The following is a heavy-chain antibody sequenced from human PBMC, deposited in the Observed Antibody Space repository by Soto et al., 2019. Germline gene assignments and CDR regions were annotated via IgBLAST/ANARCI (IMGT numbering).Heavy chain of an antibody. CDR3: SRDSGPAGGGACDI. CDR2: VDVGGGST. CDR1: GFTFSTNA. Sequence: EVQLLESGGGLVQPGGSLRLSCAASGFTFSTNAMICVRQAPGKGLNWVSTVDVGGGSTYYTDSVKGRFTVSRDNSKNTVYLQLNTLRTEDTAIYFCSRDSGPAGGGACDIWGQGTMVTVSS. D-gene: IGHD6-25*01. J-gene: IGHJ3*02. V-gene: IGHV3-23*01.